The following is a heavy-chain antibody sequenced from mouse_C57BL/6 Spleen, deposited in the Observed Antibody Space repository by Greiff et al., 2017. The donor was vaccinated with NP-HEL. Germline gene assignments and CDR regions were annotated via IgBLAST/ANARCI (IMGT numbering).Heavy chain of an antibody. V-gene: IGHV1-64*01. Sequence: QVQLQQPGAELVKPGASVKLSCKASGYTFTSYWMHWVKQRPGQGLEWIGMIHPNSGSTNYNEKFKSKATLTVDKSASTAYMQLSSLTSEDSAVYYCARWLLGAMDYWGQGTSVTVSS. CDR3: ARWLLGAMDY. D-gene: IGHD2-3*01. J-gene: IGHJ4*01. CDR1: GYTFTSYW. CDR2: IHPNSGST.